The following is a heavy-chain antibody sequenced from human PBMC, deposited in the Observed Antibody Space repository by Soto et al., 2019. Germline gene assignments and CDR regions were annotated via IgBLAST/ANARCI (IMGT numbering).Heavy chain of an antibody. J-gene: IGHJ4*02. CDR3: AKSFLLWFGEGIGY. CDR1: GFTFSSYA. V-gene: IGHV3-23*01. D-gene: IGHD3-10*01. Sequence: EVQLLESGGGLVQPGGSLRLSCAASGFTFSSYAMSWVRQAPGKGLDWVSAIRGSGDSTYYAGSVKGRFTISRDNSKNMVFLQINSLRAEDTALYYCAKSFLLWFGEGIGYWGQGTQVTVSS. CDR2: IRGSGDST.